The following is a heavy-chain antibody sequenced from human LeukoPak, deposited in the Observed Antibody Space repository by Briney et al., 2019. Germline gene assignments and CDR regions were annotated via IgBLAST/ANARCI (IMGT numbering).Heavy chain of an antibody. Sequence: GGSLRLSCAASGFTFSSYGMHWVRQAPGKGLEWVAVISYDGSNKYYADSVKGRFTISRDNSKNTLYLQMNSLGAEDTAVYYCATSIAAAFDYWGQGTLVTVSS. CDR1: GFTFSSYG. CDR2: ISYDGSNK. D-gene: IGHD6-6*01. CDR3: ATSIAAAFDY. J-gene: IGHJ4*02. V-gene: IGHV3-30*03.